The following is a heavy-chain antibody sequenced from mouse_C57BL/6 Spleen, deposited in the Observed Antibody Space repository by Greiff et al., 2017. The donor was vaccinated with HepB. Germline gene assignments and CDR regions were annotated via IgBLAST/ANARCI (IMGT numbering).Heavy chain of an antibody. D-gene: IGHD3-2*02. V-gene: IGHV5-16*01. Sequence: EVKLVESEGGLVQPGRSMKLSCTASGFTFSDYYMAWVRQVPEKGLEWVANINYDGSSTYYLDSLKSRFIISRDNAKNILYLQMSSLKSEDTATYYCARESSGYVGAMDYWGQGTSVTVSS. CDR1: GFTFSDYY. CDR3: ARESSGYVGAMDY. CDR2: INYDGSST. J-gene: IGHJ4*01.